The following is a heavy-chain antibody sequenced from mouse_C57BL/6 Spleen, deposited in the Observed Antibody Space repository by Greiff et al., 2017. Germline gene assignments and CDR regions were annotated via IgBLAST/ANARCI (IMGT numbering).Heavy chain of an antibody. V-gene: IGHV1-4*01. J-gene: IGHJ3*01. Sequence: QVQLQQSGAELARPGASVKMSCKASGYTFTSYTMHWVKQRPGQGLEWIGYINPSSGYTKYNQKFKDKATLTADKSSSTAYMQLSSLTYEDSAVYYCTSYDVYAWFAYWGQGTLVTVSA. D-gene: IGHD2-3*01. CDR2: INPSSGYT. CDR1: GYTFTSYT. CDR3: TSYDVYAWFAY.